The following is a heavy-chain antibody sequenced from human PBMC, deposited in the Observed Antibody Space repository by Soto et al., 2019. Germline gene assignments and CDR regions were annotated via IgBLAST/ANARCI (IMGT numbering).Heavy chain of an antibody. V-gene: IGHV2-70*13. D-gene: IGHD5-12*01. CDR1: GFSLTTTAMC. Sequence: SVPTLVNPTETLTLTCTFSGFSLTTTAMCVTWIRQPPGKALEWLALIDWDDDKYYSTSLKTRLTISKDTAENQVVLTMTNMEPVDTATYYCARMIYGGSDGGRYMDVWGQGTTVNASS. CDR3: ARMIYGGSDGGRYMDV. J-gene: IGHJ6*02. CDR2: IDWDDDK.